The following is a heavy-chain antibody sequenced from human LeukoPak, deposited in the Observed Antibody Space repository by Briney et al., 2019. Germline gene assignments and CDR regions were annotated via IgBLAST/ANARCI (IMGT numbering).Heavy chain of an antibody. CDR2: ISGSGGST. D-gene: IGHD2-15*01. J-gene: IGHJ4*02. CDR3: AISPVVAAAYYFDY. CDR1: GFTFSSYA. Sequence: GGSLRLSCAASGFTFSSYAMSWVRQAPGKGLEWVSAISGSGGSTYYADSVKGRFTISRDNSRNTLYLQMNSLRAEDTAVYYCAISPVVAAAYYFDYWGQGTLVTVSS. V-gene: IGHV3-23*01.